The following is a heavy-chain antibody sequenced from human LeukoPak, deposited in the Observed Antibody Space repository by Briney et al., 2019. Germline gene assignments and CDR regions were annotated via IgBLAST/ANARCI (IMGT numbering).Heavy chain of an antibody. CDR1: GGSISSSNW. D-gene: IGHD6-13*01. CDR2: IYHSGST. J-gene: IGHJ4*02. Sequence: PSETLSLTCAVSGGSISSSNWWSWVRQPPGKGLEWIGEIYHSGSTNYNPSLKSRVTISVDKSKNQFSLKLSSVTAADTAVYYCARDPAAAGSRYFDYWGQGTLVTVSS. V-gene: IGHV4-4*02. CDR3: ARDPAAAGSRYFDY.